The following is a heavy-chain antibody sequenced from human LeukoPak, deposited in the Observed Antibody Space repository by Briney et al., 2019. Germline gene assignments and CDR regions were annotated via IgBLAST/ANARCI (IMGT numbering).Heavy chain of an antibody. J-gene: IGHJ4*02. V-gene: IGHV1-69*05. CDR2: IIPIFGTA. CDR3: ARALLWFGEPSHIDY. Sequence: SVKVSCKASGGTFSSYAISWVRQAPGQGLEWMGGIIPIFGTANYAQKLQGRVTMATDTSTSTAYMELRSLRSDDTAVYYCARALLWFGEPSHIDYWGQGTLVTASS. CDR1: GGTFSSYA. D-gene: IGHD3-10*01.